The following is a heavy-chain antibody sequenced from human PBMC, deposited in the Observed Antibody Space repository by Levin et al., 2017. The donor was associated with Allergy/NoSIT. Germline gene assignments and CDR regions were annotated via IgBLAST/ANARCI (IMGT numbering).Heavy chain of an antibody. CDR2: IYYSGST. V-gene: IGHV4-59*08. CDR1: GGSISSYY. CDR3: AGRTPPVNYYDSSRYYFDY. J-gene: IGHJ4*02. D-gene: IGHD3-22*01. Sequence: SQTLSLTCTVSGGSISSYYWSWIRQPPGKGLEWIGYIYYSGSTNYNPSPKSRVTISVDTSKNQFSLKLSSVTAADTAVYCCAGRTPPVNYYDSSRYYFDYWGQGTLVTVSS.